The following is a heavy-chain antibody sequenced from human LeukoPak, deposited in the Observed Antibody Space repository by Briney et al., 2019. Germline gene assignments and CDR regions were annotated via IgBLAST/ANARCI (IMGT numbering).Heavy chain of an antibody. CDR1: GFTFSSYT. CDR2: ISSSSSYM. Sequence: GGSLRLSCAASGFTFSSYTMNWVRQAPGKGLEWFSSISSSSSYMYYADSVKGLFTISRDTAKTSLYLQMNSLRAEDTAVYYCASAGLVYSSGWYLETPFDYWGQGTLVTVSS. V-gene: IGHV3-21*01. J-gene: IGHJ4*02. D-gene: IGHD6-13*01. CDR3: ASAGLVYSSGWYLETPFDY.